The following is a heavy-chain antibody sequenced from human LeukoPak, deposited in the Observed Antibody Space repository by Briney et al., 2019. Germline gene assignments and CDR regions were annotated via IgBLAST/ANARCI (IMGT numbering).Heavy chain of an antibody. V-gene: IGHV3-21*01. Sequence: GGSLRLSCAASGFTFSRYSMDWVRQAPGKGLEWVSSISSSSSYIYYADSVKGRFTISGDNAKNSLYLQMNSLRAEDTAVYYCARVGMDDYGDYDYYYYYYMDVWGKGTTVTISS. CDR3: ARVGMDDYGDYDYYYYYYMDV. J-gene: IGHJ6*03. CDR1: GFTFSRYS. CDR2: ISSSSSYI. D-gene: IGHD4-17*01.